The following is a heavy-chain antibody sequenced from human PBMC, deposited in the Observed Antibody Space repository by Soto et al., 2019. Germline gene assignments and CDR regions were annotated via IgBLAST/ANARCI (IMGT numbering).Heavy chain of an antibody. J-gene: IGHJ6*02. V-gene: IGHV4-59*01. CDR3: ARVGSSWYLGMDV. Sequence: QVQLQESGPGLVKPSETLSLTCTVSGGSISNYYWSWIRQPPGMGLEWIGYIYYTGSTNYNPSLMSRVNISVDTSKNQFSLKMSSVTAADTAVYYCARVGSSWYLGMDVWGQGTTVTVSS. D-gene: IGHD6-13*01. CDR1: GGSISNYY. CDR2: IYYTGST.